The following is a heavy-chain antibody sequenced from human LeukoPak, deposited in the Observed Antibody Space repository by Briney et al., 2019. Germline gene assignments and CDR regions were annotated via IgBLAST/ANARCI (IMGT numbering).Heavy chain of an antibody. Sequence: SETLSLTCAVYGGSFSGYYWTWIRQPPGKGLEWIGEIHYSGSATYNPSLKSRVTISVDTSKNQFSLKMNSVTAADTAVYYCARGQWSRVFWSRGTPVTVSS. CDR1: GGSFSGYY. CDR3: ARGQWSRVF. J-gene: IGHJ4*02. V-gene: IGHV4-34*01. CDR2: IHYSGSA. D-gene: IGHD2-8*01.